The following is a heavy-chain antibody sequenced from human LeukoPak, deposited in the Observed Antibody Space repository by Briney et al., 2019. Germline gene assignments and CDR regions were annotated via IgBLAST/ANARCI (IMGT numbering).Heavy chain of an antibody. J-gene: IGHJ4*01. V-gene: IGHV3-33*06. Sequence: PGGSLRLSCAASGFTFSSYGMHWVRHAPGKGLEWVAVIWYDGSNKYYADSVKGRFTISRDNSKNTLYLQMNSLRGEDTAVYYCAKDLGYRGYYWGHGTLVTVSS. CDR1: GFTFSSYG. D-gene: IGHD6-13*01. CDR2: IWYDGSNK. CDR3: AKDLGYRGYY.